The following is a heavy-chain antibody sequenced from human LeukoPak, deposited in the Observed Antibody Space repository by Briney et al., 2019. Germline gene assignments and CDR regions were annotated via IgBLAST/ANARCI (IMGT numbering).Heavy chain of an antibody. Sequence: SETLSLTCTVSGYSISSGYYWSWIRQPPGKGLEWIGEINHSRSTNYNPPLKSRVTISVDTSKKQFSLKLTSVTAADTAVYYCARHGLVAARHAFDIWGQGTRVTVSS. J-gene: IGHJ3*02. CDR2: INHSRST. CDR3: ARHGLVAARHAFDI. D-gene: IGHD6-6*01. V-gene: IGHV4-38-2*02. CDR1: GYSISSGYY.